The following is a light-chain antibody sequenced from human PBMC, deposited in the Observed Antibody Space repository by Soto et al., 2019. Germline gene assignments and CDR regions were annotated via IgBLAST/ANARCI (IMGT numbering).Light chain of an antibody. CDR3: SSYTSSSTLEV. J-gene: IGLJ1*01. V-gene: IGLV2-14*01. Sequence: QSALTQPASVSGSPGQSITISCTGTSSDVGGYNYVSWYQQHPGKAPKLMIYDVSNRPSGVSNRFSGSKSGNTASLTISGLQAEEEADYYCSSYTSSSTLEVFGTGTKLTVL. CDR1: SSDVGGYNY. CDR2: DVS.